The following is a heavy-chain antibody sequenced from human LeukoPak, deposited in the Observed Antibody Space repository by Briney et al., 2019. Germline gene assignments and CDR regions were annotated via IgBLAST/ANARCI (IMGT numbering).Heavy chain of an antibody. CDR3: ARDHSSGWYDY. Sequence: GGSLRLSCVASGFTFSSYAMHWVRQAPGKGLEWVAVISYDGSNKYYADSVKGRFTISRDNSKNTLYLQMNSLRAEDTAVYYCARDHSSGWYDYWGQGTLVTVSS. CDR1: GFTFSSYA. CDR2: ISYDGSNK. V-gene: IGHV3-30-3*01. J-gene: IGHJ4*02. D-gene: IGHD6-19*01.